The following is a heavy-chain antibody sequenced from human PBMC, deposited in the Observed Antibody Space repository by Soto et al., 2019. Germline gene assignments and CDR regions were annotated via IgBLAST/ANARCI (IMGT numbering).Heavy chain of an antibody. J-gene: IGHJ3*02. CDR3: ARTQGAEFQLLYALDI. V-gene: IGHV1-69*01. Sequence: QVQLVQSGAEVRKPGSSVKVSCKASGGTFSTYAISWVRQAPGQGLEWMGGIIPMFGTAKYAQRFQGRFTITADGSTSTASMELTSLRSEDTALYFCARTQGAEFQLLYALDIWGQGTMVTVSS. D-gene: IGHD2-2*01. CDR2: IIPMFGTA. CDR1: GGTFSTYA.